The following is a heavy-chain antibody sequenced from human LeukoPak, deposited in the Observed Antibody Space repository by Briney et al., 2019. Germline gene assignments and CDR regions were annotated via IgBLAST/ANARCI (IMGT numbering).Heavy chain of an antibody. CDR3: AKDVGKWESLHFFDY. Sequence: GGSLRLSCAASGFTFSSYAMSWVRQAPGKGLEWISGISGSGASTYYADSVTGRFTISRDNSRNTLCLQMNSLRGDDTAVYYCAKDVGKWESLHFFDYWGQGTLVTVSS. J-gene: IGHJ4*02. V-gene: IGHV3-23*01. CDR2: ISGSGAST. CDR1: GFTFSSYA. D-gene: IGHD1-26*01.